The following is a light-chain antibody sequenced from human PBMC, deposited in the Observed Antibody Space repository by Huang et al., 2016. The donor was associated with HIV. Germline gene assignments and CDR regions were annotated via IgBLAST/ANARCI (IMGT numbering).Light chain of an antibody. CDR3: HQYYSFPQT. V-gene: IGKV4-1*01. Sequence: DIVVTQSPGSPALSLGERAAINCTSSQSVFHSSKNKNYLNWYQVKPGQPPQLLLYWASTRESGVPDRFRGSGSGTDFSLTITSLQAEDVAVYYCHQYYSFPQTFGQGTKVEV. CDR2: WAS. J-gene: IGKJ1*01. CDR1: QSVFHSSKNKNY.